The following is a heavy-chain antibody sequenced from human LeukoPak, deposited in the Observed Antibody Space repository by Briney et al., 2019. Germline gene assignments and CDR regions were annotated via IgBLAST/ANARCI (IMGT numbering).Heavy chain of an antibody. J-gene: IGHJ4*02. CDR1: GGTFSSYA. Sequence: SVKVSCKASGGTFSSYAISWVRQASGQGLEWMGGIIPIFGTANYAQKFQGRVTITADESTSTAYMELSSLRSEDTAVYYCARELAAMVSGIYYFDYWGQGTLVTVSS. CDR3: ARELAAMVSGIYYFDY. V-gene: IGHV1-69*13. D-gene: IGHD5-18*01. CDR2: IIPIFGTA.